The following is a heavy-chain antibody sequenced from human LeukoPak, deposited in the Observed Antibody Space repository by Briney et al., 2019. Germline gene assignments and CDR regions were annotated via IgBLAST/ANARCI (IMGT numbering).Heavy chain of an antibody. D-gene: IGHD3-10*01. J-gene: IGHJ4*02. Sequence: SQTPSLTCTVSGGSISSGGYYWSWIRQHPGKGLEWIGYIYYSGSTYYNPSLKSRVTISVDTSKNQFSLKLSSVTAADTAVYYCARERITMVRGALSVSANYYFDYWGQGTLVTVSS. CDR2: IYYSGST. V-gene: IGHV4-31*03. CDR1: GGSISSGGYY. CDR3: ARERITMVRGALSVSANYYFDY.